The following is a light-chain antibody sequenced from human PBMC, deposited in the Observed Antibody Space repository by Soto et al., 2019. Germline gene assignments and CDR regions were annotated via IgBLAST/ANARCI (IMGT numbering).Light chain of an antibody. J-gene: IGLJ2*01. CDR3: ETWDNSKTVI. V-gene: IGLV1-51*01. Sequence: QAVLTQPPSVSAARGQKVTISCSGNRSNVGDNYVSWYQQLPGTAPNLLIYDNIKRPSGIPDRFSGSKSGTSATLDITGVQTGDEADYYCETWDNSKTVIFGGGTKLTVL. CDR1: RSNVGDNY. CDR2: DNI.